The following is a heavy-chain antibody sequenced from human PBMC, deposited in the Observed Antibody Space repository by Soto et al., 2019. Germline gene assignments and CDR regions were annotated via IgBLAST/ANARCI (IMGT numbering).Heavy chain of an antibody. CDR2: IYPSGST. CDR3: VRGRSYSVYDF. D-gene: IGHD5-12*01. CDR1: GGSISGHA. Sequence: SETLSLTCTVSGGSISGHAWIWIRQPAGKGLEWIGHIYPSGSTSYNPSLRSRVTMSLDTSSNQIFLNLTSVTAADTAVFYCVRGRSYSVYDFWGPGTLVTVSS. J-gene: IGHJ4*02. V-gene: IGHV4-4*07.